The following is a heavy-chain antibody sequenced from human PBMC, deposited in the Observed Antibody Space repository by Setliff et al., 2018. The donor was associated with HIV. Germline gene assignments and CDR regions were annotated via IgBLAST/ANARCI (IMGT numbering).Heavy chain of an antibody. J-gene: IGHJ3*02. CDR1: GGTFSSYD. CDR3: ATSTLGWSDDAFDI. Sequence: ASVKVSCKASGGTFSSYDINWVRQATGQGLEWMGWMNPSSGNTGYAQKFQGRVTMTRNTAISTAYMELRRLKSEDTAVYYCATSTLGWSDDAFDIWGQGTMVTVS. CDR2: MNPSSGNT. D-gene: IGHD2-21*01. V-gene: IGHV1-8*02.